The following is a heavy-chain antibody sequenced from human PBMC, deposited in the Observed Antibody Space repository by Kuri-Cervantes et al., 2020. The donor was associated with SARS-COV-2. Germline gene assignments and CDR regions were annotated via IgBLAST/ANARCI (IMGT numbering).Heavy chain of an antibody. CDR1: GFIFSDYG. CDR3: AKVETANLDY. Sequence: GGSLRLSCAASGFIFSDYGMHWVRQAPGKGLEWVGFVRRDGSNYYYADSVRGRFTISRDNSKNLLYLEMNTLRPEDTAVYYCAKVETANLDYWGQGTLVTVSS. V-gene: IGHV3-30*02. CDR2: VRRDGSNY. D-gene: IGHD3-3*01. J-gene: IGHJ4*02.